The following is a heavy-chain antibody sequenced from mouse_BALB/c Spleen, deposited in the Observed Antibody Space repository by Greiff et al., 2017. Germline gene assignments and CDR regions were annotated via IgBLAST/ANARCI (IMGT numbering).Heavy chain of an antibody. CDR1: GYTFTSYW. J-gene: IGHJ2*01. V-gene: IGHV1S41*01. CDR2: IAPGSGST. CDR3: ARGDHYGSFDY. D-gene: IGHD2-2*01. Sequence: DLVKPGASVKLSCKASGYTFTSYWINWIKQRPGQGLEWIGRIAPGSGSTYYNEMFKGKATLTVDTSSSTAYIQLSSLSSEDSAVYFCARGDHYGSFDYWGQGTTLTVSS.